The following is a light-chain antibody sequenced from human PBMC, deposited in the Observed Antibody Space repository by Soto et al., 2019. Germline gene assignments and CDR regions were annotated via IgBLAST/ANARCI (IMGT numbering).Light chain of an antibody. J-gene: IGLJ3*02. CDR2: YND. CDR1: NSNIGSNA. Sequence: QPVLTQSPSVSGAPRQSVNISCSGNNSNIGSNAVHWYQQLPGKAPKLLMYYNDMLPSGVSDRFSGSKSGTSASLAISGLQSEDEGDYYCATWDDRLTAWVFGGGTKLTVL. CDR3: ATWDDRLTAWV. V-gene: IGLV1-36*01.